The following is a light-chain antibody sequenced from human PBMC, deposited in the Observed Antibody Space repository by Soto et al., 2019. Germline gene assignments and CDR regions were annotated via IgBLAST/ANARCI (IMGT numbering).Light chain of an antibody. CDR1: QDFRGY. V-gene: IGKV1-27*01. Sequence: DIQMTQSPSSLSASVGDRVTITCRASQDFRGYLVWYQQKPGKVPSLLIYAASTLHSGVPSRFSGSGFGTEFNLTISSLQSEDVAMYYCQKYGVAPYTFGPGTKVDLK. CDR2: AAS. CDR3: QKYGVAPYT. J-gene: IGKJ3*01.